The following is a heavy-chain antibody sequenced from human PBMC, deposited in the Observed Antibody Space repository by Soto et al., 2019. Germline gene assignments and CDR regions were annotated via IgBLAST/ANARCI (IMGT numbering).Heavy chain of an antibody. CDR3: AKDSFAGSGGSCPFDY. Sequence: GGSLRLSCAASGFTFSSYGMHWVRQAPGKGLEWVAVISYDGSNKYYADSVKGRFTISRDNSKNTLYLQMNSLRAEDTAVYYCAKDSFAGSGGSCPFDYWGQGTLVTVSS. V-gene: IGHV3-30*18. CDR1: GFTFSSYG. J-gene: IGHJ4*02. CDR2: ISYDGSNK. D-gene: IGHD2-15*01.